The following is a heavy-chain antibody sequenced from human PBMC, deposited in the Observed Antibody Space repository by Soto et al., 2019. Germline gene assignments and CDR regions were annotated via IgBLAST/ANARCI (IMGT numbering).Heavy chain of an antibody. V-gene: IGHV3-23*01. CDR3: ATEDCSGAACSPPG. D-gene: IGHD2-15*01. Sequence: EVQLLESGGGLVQPGGSLRLSCAASGFPFGRSAMSWVRQAPGMGLEWVSTIISDTARTHYADSVKGRFTISRESSKNTMFLQMNSLRAADTAVYYYATEDCSGAACSPPGWGQGTLVTVSS. CDR2: IISDTART. CDR1: GFPFGRSA. J-gene: IGHJ4*02.